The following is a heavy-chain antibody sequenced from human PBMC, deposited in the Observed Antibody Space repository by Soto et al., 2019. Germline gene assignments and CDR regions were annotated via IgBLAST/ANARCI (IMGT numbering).Heavy chain of an antibody. Sequence: GSLRLSCAASGFTFSSYAMSWVRQAPGKGLEWVSAISGSGGSTYYADSVKGRFTISRDNSKNTLYLQMNSLRAEDTAVYYCASPEGPFHYFDYWGQGTLVTVSS. CDR3: ASPEGPFHYFDY. CDR1: GFTFSSYA. V-gene: IGHV3-23*01. CDR2: ISGSGGST. J-gene: IGHJ4*02.